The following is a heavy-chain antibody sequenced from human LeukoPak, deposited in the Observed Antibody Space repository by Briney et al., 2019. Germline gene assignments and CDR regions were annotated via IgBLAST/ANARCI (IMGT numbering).Heavy chain of an antibody. D-gene: IGHD3-10*01. Sequence: GRSLRLSCAASGFIFTDYGVHWVRQAPGKGLEWVAVIIYDGYYKYYADSVKGRFTISRDDSKKTVYLQMNSLRAEDTAVYYCAKDLISMVRGSAMDVWGQGTTVTVSS. CDR2: IIYDGYYK. CDR3: AKDLISMVRGSAMDV. V-gene: IGHV3-30*18. CDR1: GFIFTDYG. J-gene: IGHJ6*02.